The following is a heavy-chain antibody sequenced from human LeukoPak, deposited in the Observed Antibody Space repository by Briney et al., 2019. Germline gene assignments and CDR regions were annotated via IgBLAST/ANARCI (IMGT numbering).Heavy chain of an antibody. J-gene: IGHJ6*03. CDR2: ISAYNGNT. Sequence: ASVKVSCKAAGYTFTSYGISWVRQAPGQGLEWMGWISAYNGNTNYAQKLQGRVTMTTDTSTSTAYMDLRSLRSDDTAVYYCARMDGITIDYYYMDVWGKGTTVTVSS. D-gene: IGHD3-9*01. CDR3: ARMDGITIDYYYMDV. CDR1: GYTFTSYG. V-gene: IGHV1-18*01.